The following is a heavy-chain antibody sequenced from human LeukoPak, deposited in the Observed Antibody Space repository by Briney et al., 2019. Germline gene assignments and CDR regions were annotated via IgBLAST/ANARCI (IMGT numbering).Heavy chain of an antibody. CDR3: ATPLVVVPAADYYYYGMDV. CDR2: ISGSGGST. Sequence: GGSLRLSCAASGFTFSSYAMSWVRQAPGKGLEWVSAISGSGGSTYYADSVKGRFTISRDNSKNTLYLQMNSLRAEDTAVYYCATPLVVVPAADYYYYGMDVWGQGTTVTVSS. J-gene: IGHJ6*02. D-gene: IGHD2-2*01. V-gene: IGHV3-23*01. CDR1: GFTFSSYA.